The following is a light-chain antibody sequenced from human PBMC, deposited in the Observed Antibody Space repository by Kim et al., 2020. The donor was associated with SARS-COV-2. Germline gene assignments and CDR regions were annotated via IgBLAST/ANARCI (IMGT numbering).Light chain of an antibody. CDR2: EDN. CDR3: QAWDSRTDVI. CDR1: NLGDKY. V-gene: IGLV3-1*01. J-gene: IGLJ2*01. Sequence: VSPGQTASITCSGDNLGDKYVSWYQQKTGQSPVLVIYEDNKRPSGIPERFSGSNSGNTAALTISGTQAMDEADYYCQAWDSRTDVIFGGGTKLTVL.